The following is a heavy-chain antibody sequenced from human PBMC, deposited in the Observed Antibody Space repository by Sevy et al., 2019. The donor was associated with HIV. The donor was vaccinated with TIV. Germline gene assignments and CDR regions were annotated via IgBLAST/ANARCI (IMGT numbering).Heavy chain of an antibody. V-gene: IGHV4-34*01. CDR2: INHSGST. D-gene: IGHD2-2*01. CDR3: ARHCSGTSCSHAFDI. CDR1: GGSFSGYY. Sequence: SETLSLTCAVYGGSFSGYYWSWIRQPPGKGLEWIGEINHSGSTNYNPSLKSRVTISVDTSKNQFSLRLSAVTAADTAVYYCARHCSGTSCSHAFDIWGQGTMVTVSS. J-gene: IGHJ3*02.